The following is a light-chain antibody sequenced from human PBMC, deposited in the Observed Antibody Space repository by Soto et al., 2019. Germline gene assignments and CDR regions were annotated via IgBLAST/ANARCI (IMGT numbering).Light chain of an antibody. CDR1: QSISSY. V-gene: IGKV1-39*01. J-gene: IGKJ1*01. CDR2: GAS. CDR3: QQSYSTPWT. Sequence: IHMTQSPSSLSASVGYRVTITCRASQSISSYLNWYQQKQGKAPKLLIYGASSLQSGVPSRFSGSGYGTDFNLTISSLQTEDFATYYCQQSYSTPWTFGQGTKVDIK.